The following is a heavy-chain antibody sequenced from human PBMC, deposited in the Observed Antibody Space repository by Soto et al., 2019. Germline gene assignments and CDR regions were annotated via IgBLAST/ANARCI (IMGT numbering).Heavy chain of an antibody. CDR2: INHSGST. D-gene: IGHD2-2*01. CDR1: GGSFSGYY. V-gene: IGHV4-34*01. J-gene: IGHJ6*02. Sequence: SSETLSLTCAVYGGSFSGYYWSWIRQPPGKGLEWIGEINHSGSTNYNPSLKSRVTISVDTSKNQFSLKLSSVTAADTAVYYCAREDLGYCSSTSCYAIPPRWYYGMDVWGQGTTVTVSS. CDR3: AREDLGYCSSTSCYAIPPRWYYGMDV.